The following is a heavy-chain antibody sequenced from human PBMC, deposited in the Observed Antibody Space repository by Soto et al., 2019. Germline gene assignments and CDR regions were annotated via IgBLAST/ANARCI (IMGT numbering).Heavy chain of an antibody. CDR3: VRDGTKTLRDWFDP. CDR1: GASISGFY. CDR2: IYATGTT. J-gene: IGHJ5*02. D-gene: IGHD1-1*01. Sequence: NPSETLSLTCTVSGASISGFYWSWIRKSAGKGLEWIGRIYATGTTDYNPSLKSRVMISVDTSKKQFSLKLRSVTAADTAVYYCVRDGTKTLRDWFDPWGQGISVTVSS. V-gene: IGHV4-4*07.